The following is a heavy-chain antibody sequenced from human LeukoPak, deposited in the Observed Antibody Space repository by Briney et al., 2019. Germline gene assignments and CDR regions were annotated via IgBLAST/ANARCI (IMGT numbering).Heavy chain of an antibody. Sequence: PGGSLRLSCAGSGFTFDDYAMHWVRHTPGKGLEWVSGISWNSGNIAYADFVGGRFTISRANAKNSLSLQMNSLSDEDTAVYYCAKDAYGGATFFYYMDVWGKGTTVTVSS. V-gene: IGHV3-9*01. CDR2: ISWNSGNI. J-gene: IGHJ6*03. D-gene: IGHD2/OR15-2a*01. CDR3: AKDAYGGATFFYYMDV. CDR1: GFTFDDYA.